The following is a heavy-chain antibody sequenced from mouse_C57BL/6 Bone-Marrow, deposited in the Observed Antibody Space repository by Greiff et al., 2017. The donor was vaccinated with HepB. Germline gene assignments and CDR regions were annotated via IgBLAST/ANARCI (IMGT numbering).Heavy chain of an antibody. Sequence: VQLQQSGAELVRPGASVKLSCTASGFNIKDDYMHWVKQRPEQGLEWIGWIDPENGDTEYASKFQAKDTITADTSSNTAYLQLSSLTSEDTAVYYWTGDSSGYVGCADWGQGTLVTVAA. CDR3: TGDSSGYVGCAD. V-gene: IGHV14-4*01. CDR1: GFNIKDDY. J-gene: IGHJ3*01. D-gene: IGHD3-2*02. CDR2: IDPENGDT.